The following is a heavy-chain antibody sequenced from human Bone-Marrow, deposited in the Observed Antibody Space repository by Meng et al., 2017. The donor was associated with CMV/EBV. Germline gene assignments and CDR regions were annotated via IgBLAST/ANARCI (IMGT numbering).Heavy chain of an antibody. Sequence: GGSLRLSCKGSGYSFTSYWIGWVRQMPGKGLEWMGIIYPGDSDTGYSPSFQGQVTISADKSISTVYLQWSSLKASDTAMYYCALELELVGWGQGTLVTVSS. CDR3: ALELELVG. V-gene: IGHV5-51*01. CDR1: GYSFTSYW. D-gene: IGHD1-7*01. J-gene: IGHJ4*02. CDR2: IYPGDSDT.